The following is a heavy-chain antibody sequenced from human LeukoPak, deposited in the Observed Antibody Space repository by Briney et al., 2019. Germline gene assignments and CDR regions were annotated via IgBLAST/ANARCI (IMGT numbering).Heavy chain of an antibody. J-gene: IGHJ5*02. V-gene: IGHV4-39*07. Sequence: PSETLSLTCTVSGGSISSSSYYWGWIRQPPGKGLEWIGSIYYSGSTYYNPSLKSRVTISVDASKNQFSLKLNSVTPEDTAVYYCARESSSGFDPWGQGTLVTVSS. CDR2: IYYSGST. CDR3: ARESSSGFDP. CDR1: GGSISSSSYY. D-gene: IGHD6-19*01.